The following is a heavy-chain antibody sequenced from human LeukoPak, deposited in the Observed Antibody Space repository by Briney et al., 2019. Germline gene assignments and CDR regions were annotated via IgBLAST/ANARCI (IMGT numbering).Heavy chain of an antibody. CDR1: GFTVSSNY. V-gene: IGHV3-53*01. J-gene: IGHJ4*02. CDR2: IYSGGST. Sequence: GGSLRLSCAASGFTVSSNYMSWVRQAPGKGLEWVSVIYSGGSTYYADSVKGRFTISRDNSKNTLYLQMNSLRAEDTAVYYCAKSLYSGSYRALGYWGQGTLVTVSS. CDR3: AKSLYSGSYRALGY. D-gene: IGHD1-26*01.